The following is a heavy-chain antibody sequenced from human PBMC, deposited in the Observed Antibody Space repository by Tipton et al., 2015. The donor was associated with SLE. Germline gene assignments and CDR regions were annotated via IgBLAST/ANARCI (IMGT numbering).Heavy chain of an antibody. Sequence: TLSLTCTVSGGSISSSTYYWGWIRQPPGKGLEWIGSIYYSGTTYYNPSLKSRVTISVDTSKNQFSLKLSSVTAADTAVYYCARVPPTIAAAGGDYWGQGTLVTVSS. J-gene: IGHJ4*02. CDR3: ARVPPTIAAAGGDY. CDR2: IYYSGTT. CDR1: GGSISSSTYY. V-gene: IGHV4-39*07. D-gene: IGHD6-13*01.